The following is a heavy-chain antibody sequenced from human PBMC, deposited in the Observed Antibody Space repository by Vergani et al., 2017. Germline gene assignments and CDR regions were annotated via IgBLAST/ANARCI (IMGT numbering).Heavy chain of an antibody. CDR3: AAPSPEDCGPAGDYYYYGMDV. CDR1: GFTFTSSA. D-gene: IGHD2-21*02. Sequence: QMQLVQSGPEVKKPGTSVKVSCKASGFTFTSSAVQWVRQARGQRLEWIGWIVVGSGNTNYAQKFQERVTITRDMSTSTAYMELSSLRSEDTAVYYCAAPSPEDCGPAGDYYYYGMDVWGQGTTVTVSS. V-gene: IGHV1-58*01. J-gene: IGHJ6*02. CDR2: IVVGSGNT.